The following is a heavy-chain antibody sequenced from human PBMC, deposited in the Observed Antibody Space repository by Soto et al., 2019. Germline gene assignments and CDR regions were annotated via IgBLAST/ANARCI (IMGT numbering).Heavy chain of an antibody. CDR1: GFIADDYA. Sequence: EVQLVESGGGLVQPGRSLRLSCVASGFIADDYAMHWVRQAPGKGLEWVSGISSNSATINYADSVKGRFTISRDNAKNSLFLQMNRLRPEDTAFYYFVKDMKWGGMTTIHYFDSWGQGTLVTVSS. CDR2: ISSNSATI. J-gene: IGHJ4*02. CDR3: VKDMKWGGMTTIHYFDS. V-gene: IGHV3-9*02. D-gene: IGHD4-17*01.